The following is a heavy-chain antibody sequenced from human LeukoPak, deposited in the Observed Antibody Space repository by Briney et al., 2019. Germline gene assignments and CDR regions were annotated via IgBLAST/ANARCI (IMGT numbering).Heavy chain of an antibody. CDR3: AGEWLSLFDY. Sequence: GGSLRLSCAASGFTSSSYAMSWVRQAPGKGLEWVSAISGSGGSTYYADSVKGLFTISRDNSKNTLYLQMNSLRAEDTAVYYCAGEWLSLFDYWGQGTLVTVSS. J-gene: IGHJ4*02. CDR2: ISGSGGST. V-gene: IGHV3-23*01. CDR1: GFTSSSYA. D-gene: IGHD3-3*01.